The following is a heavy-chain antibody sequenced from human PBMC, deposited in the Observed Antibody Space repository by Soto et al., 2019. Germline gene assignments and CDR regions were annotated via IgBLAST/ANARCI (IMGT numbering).Heavy chain of an antibody. D-gene: IGHD2-15*01. V-gene: IGHV3-23*01. CDR3: AKGEYCSGGSCYDRTFDY. J-gene: IGHJ4*02. CDR2: ISGSGGST. CDR1: GFTFSSYA. Sequence: GGSLRLSCAASGFTFSSYAMSWVRQAPGKGLEWVSAISGSGGSTYYADSVKGRFTISRDNSKNTLYLQMNSLRAEDTAVYYCAKGEYCSGGSCYDRTFDYWGQGTLVTVSS.